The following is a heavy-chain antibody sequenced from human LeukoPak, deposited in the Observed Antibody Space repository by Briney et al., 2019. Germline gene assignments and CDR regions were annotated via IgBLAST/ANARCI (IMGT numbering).Heavy chain of an antibody. D-gene: IGHD6-19*01. Sequence: ASVKVSCKASGYTFTGYYMHWVRQAPGQGLEWMGWINPNSGGTNYAQKFQGRVTMTRDTSISTAYMELSRLRSDDTAVYYCAREGIAVAANWFDPWGQGTLVTVSP. V-gene: IGHV1-2*02. CDR3: AREGIAVAANWFDP. CDR2: INPNSGGT. J-gene: IGHJ5*02. CDR1: GYTFTGYY.